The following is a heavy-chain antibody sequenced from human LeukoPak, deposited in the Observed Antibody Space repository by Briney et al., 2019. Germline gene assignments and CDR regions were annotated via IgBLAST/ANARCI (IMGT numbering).Heavy chain of an antibody. V-gene: IGHV1-18*01. Sequence: ASVKVSCKASGYTFTSYGISWVRQAPGQGLEWMGWISAYNGNTNYAQKLQGRVTMTTDTTTSTAYIELRSLRSDDTAVYYCARSRAHMITFGGVIAPPLKSWGQGTLVTVSS. CDR3: ARSRAHMITFGGVIAPPLKS. CDR1: GYTFTSYG. J-gene: IGHJ5*02. D-gene: IGHD3-16*02. CDR2: ISAYNGNT.